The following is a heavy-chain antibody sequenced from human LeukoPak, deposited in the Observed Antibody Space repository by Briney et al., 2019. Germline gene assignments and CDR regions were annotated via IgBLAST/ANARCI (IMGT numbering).Heavy chain of an antibody. CDR3: ARSVWFGELLGWFDP. CDR2: ISAYNGNT. J-gene: IGHJ5*02. CDR1: GYTFTSYG. Sequence: GASVKVSCKASGYTFTSYGISWVRQAPGQGLEWMGWISAYNGNTNYAQKLQGRVTMTTDTSTSTAYMELRSLRSDDTAVYYCARSVWFGELLGWFDPWGQGTLVTVSS. V-gene: IGHV1-18*01. D-gene: IGHD3-10*01.